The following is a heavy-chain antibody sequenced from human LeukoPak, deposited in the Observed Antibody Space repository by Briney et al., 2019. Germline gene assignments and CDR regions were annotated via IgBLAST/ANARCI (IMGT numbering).Heavy chain of an antibody. Sequence: SETLSLTCTVSGGSISSYYWSWIRQPAGKGLEWIGRIYTSGSTNYNPSLKSRVTMSVDTSKNQFSLKLSSVTAADTAVYYCARLYSGWYDPWTRNDYGMDVWGQGTTVTVSS. CDR1: GGSISSYY. V-gene: IGHV4-4*07. J-gene: IGHJ6*02. CDR2: IYTSGST. CDR3: ARLYSGWYDPWTRNDYGMDV. D-gene: IGHD6-19*01.